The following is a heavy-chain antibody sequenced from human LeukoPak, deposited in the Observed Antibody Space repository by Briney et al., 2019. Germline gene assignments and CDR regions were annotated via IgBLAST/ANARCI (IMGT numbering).Heavy chain of an antibody. Sequence: SVKVSCKASGGTFSSYAISWVRQAPGQGLEWMGRIIPIFGTANYAQKFQGRVTITMDESTSTAYMELSSLRSEDTAVYYCARENGDYASTYYSNWFDPWGQGTLVTVSS. D-gene: IGHD4-17*01. CDR2: IIPIFGTA. CDR1: GGTFSSYA. J-gene: IGHJ5*02. V-gene: IGHV1-69*05. CDR3: ARENGDYASTYYSNWFDP.